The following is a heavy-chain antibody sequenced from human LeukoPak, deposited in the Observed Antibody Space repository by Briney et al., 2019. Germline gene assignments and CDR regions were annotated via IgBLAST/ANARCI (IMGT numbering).Heavy chain of an antibody. CDR1: GYTFTNNY. CDR2: IYPRDGST. J-gene: IGHJ4*02. Sequence: ASVKVSCKASGYTFTNNYLHWVRQAPGQGLEWMGMIYPRDGSTSYAQNFQGRVTVTRDTSTTTVHMELRGLRSEDTAVYYCARDQEGFDYWGQGAVVTVSS. V-gene: IGHV1-46*01. CDR3: ARDQEGFDY.